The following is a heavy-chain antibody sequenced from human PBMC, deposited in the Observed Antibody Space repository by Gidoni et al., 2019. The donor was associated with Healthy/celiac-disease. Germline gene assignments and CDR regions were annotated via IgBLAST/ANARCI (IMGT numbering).Heavy chain of an antibody. Sequence: QVQLVESGGGLVKPGGSLRLSCAASGFTFSDYYMSWIRQAPGKGLEWVSYISSSGSTIYYADSVKGRFTISRDNAKNSLYLQMNSLRAEDTAVYYCARDRSGGSCYSCPHVGDAFDIWGQGTMVTVSS. J-gene: IGHJ3*02. CDR3: ARDRSGGSCYSCPHVGDAFDI. CDR1: GFTFSDYY. CDR2: ISSSGSTI. V-gene: IGHV3-11*01. D-gene: IGHD2-15*01.